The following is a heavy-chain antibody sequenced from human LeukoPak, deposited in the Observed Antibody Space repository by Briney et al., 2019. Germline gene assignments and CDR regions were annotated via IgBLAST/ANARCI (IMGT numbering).Heavy chain of an antibody. D-gene: IGHD3-3*01. CDR1: GFTFSSYG. CDR3: AREIFGVDKNWFDP. J-gene: IGHJ5*02. V-gene: IGHV3-33*01. CDR2: IWYDGSNK. Sequence: PGGSLRLSCAASGFTFSSYGMHWVRQAPGKGLEWVAVIWYDGSNKYYADSVKGRFTISRDNSKNTLYLQMNSLRAEDTAVYYCAREIFGVDKNWFDPWGQGTLVTVSS.